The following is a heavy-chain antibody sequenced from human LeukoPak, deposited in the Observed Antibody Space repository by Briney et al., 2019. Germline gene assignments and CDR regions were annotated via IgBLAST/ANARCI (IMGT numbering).Heavy chain of an antibody. CDR1: GYTFTGYY. CDR3: ARVRGYCSSTSCYRPPDY. Sequence: ASVKVSCKASGYTFTGYYMHWVRQAPGQGLEWMGWINPNSGGTNYAQKLQGRVAMTRDTSISTAYMELSRLRSDDTAVYYCARVRGYCSSTSCYRPPDYWGQGTLVTVSS. J-gene: IGHJ4*02. D-gene: IGHD2-2*01. CDR2: INPNSGGT. V-gene: IGHV1-2*02.